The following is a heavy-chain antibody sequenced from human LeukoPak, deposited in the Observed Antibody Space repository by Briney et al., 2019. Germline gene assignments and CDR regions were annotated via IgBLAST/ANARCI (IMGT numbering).Heavy chain of an antibody. CDR1: GGSFSGYY. CDR2: IYYSGST. V-gene: IGHV4-59*08. CDR3: ASQEYSSGWSKYDY. D-gene: IGHD6-19*01. Sequence: SETLSLTCAVYGGSFSGYYWSWIRQPPGKGLEWIGYIYYSGSTNYNPSLKSRVTISVDTSKNQFSLKLSSVTAADTAVYYCASQEYSSGWSKYDYWGQGTLVTVSS. J-gene: IGHJ4*02.